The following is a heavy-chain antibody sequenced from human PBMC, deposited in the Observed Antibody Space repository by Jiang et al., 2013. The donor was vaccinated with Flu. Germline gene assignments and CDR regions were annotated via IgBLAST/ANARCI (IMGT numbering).Heavy chain of an antibody. CDR3: ATDPLARGLIRLEQ. D-gene: IGHD3-10*01. V-gene: IGHV3-30*03. CDR1: GFSFSTYG. J-gene: IGHJ4*02. Sequence: CAASGFSFSTYGMHWVRQAPGKGLEWLAVISNDGSNKYHSESVKGRFSISSDNSKNTLYLQMNRLRVEDTAIYYCATDPLARGLIRLEQWGQGTQVTVSS. CDR2: ISNDGSNK.